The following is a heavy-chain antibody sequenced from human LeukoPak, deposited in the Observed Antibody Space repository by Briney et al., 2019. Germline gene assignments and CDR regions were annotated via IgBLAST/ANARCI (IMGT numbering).Heavy chain of an antibody. CDR1: GYTFTGYY. J-gene: IGHJ4*02. D-gene: IGHD6-19*01. CDR2: INPNSGGT. Sequence: ASVKVSCKASGYTFTGYYMHWVRQAPGQGLERMGWINPNSGGTNYAQKFQGRVTMTRDTSISTAYMELSRLRSDDTAVYYCATDKGLAVASYFDYWGQGTLVTVSS. V-gene: IGHV1-2*02. CDR3: ATDKGLAVASYFDY.